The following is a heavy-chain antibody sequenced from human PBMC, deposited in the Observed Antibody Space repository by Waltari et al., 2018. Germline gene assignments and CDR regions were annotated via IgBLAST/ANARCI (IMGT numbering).Heavy chain of an antibody. V-gene: IGHV4-59*01. CDR3: ARDTIAVGYFDL. J-gene: IGHJ4*02. CDR2: MFYNGSP. D-gene: IGHD6-19*01. CDR1: GGSITTYY. Sequence: QVQLQESGPGLVKPSETLSLTCTVSGGSITTYYWTWIRQPPGRGLEWIGYMFYNGSPNYNPSLKSRVTISIDTSKNQVSLNLSSVTAADTAIHYCARDTIAVGYFDLWGQGTLVTVSS.